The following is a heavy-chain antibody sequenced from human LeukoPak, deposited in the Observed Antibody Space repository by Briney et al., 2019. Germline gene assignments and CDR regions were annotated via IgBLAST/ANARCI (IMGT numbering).Heavy chain of an antibody. CDR2: IKSKPDGGTT. J-gene: IGHJ6*04. D-gene: IGHD2-2*01. Sequence: GSLRLSCAASGFTFSNAWMSWVRQAPGKGLEWVGRIKSKPDGGTTDYAAPVKGRFTISRDDSKNTLYLQMNSLKTEDTAVYYCTVPVVPAAMGVYYYYGMDVWGKGTTVTVSS. CDR3: TVPVVPAAMGVYYYYGMDV. CDR1: GFTFSNAW. V-gene: IGHV3-15*01.